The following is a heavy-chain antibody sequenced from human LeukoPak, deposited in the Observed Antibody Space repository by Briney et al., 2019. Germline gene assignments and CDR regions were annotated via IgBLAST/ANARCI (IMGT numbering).Heavy chain of an antibody. CDR2: ISAYNGNT. D-gene: IGHD3-16*01. J-gene: IGHJ4*02. CDR3: ARVLVPAGGGVVDY. Sequence: ASVKVSCKASGYTFKDYHIFWVRQAPGQGLEWMGWISAYNGNTNYAQKLQGRVTMTTDTSTSTAYMELGSLRSDDTAVYYCARVLVPAGGGVVDYWGQGTLVTVSS. V-gene: IGHV1-18*04. CDR1: GYTFKDYH.